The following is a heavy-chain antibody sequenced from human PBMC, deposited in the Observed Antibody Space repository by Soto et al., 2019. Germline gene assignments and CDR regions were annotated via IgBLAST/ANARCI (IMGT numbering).Heavy chain of an antibody. CDR2: IYYSGST. J-gene: IGHJ6*02. CDR1: GGSVSSGSYY. V-gene: IGHV4-61*01. D-gene: IGHD5-12*01. Sequence: SETLSLTCTVSGGSVSSGSYYWSWIRQPPGKGLEWIGYIYYSGSTNYNPSLKSRVTISVDTSKNQFSLKLSSVTAADTAVYYCARTGYSGYAGTFPYYYYGMDVWGQGTTVTVSS. CDR3: ARTGYSGYAGTFPYYYYGMDV.